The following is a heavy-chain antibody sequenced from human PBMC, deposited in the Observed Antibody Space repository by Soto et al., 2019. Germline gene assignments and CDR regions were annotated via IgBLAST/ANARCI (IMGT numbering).Heavy chain of an antibody. CDR1: GFTFSSYG. J-gene: IGHJ4*02. Sequence: QVQLVESGGGVVQPGRSLRLSCAASGFTFSSYGMHWVRQAPGKGLEWVAVISYDGSNKYYADSVKGRFTISRDNSKNTLYLQMNSLRAEDTAVYYCAKAKGLLRYFDWLDYWGQGTLVTVSS. D-gene: IGHD3-9*01. V-gene: IGHV3-30*18. CDR2: ISYDGSNK. CDR3: AKAKGLLRYFDWLDY.